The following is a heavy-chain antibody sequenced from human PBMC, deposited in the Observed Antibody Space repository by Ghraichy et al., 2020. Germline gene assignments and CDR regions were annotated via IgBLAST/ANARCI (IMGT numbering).Heavy chain of an antibody. Sequence: SQTLSLTCTVSGYSISSGYYWGWIRQPPGKGLEWIGSIYHSGSTYYNPSLKSRVTISVDTSKNQFSLKLSSVTAADTAVYYCARDPIAAAGNDWFDPWGQGTLVTVSS. CDR1: GYSISSGYY. D-gene: IGHD6-13*01. CDR2: IYHSGST. CDR3: ARDPIAAAGNDWFDP. J-gene: IGHJ5*02. V-gene: IGHV4-38-2*02.